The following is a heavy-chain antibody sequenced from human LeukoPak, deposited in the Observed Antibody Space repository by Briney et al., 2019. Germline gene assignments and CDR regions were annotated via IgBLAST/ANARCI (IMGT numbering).Heavy chain of an antibody. CDR3: ARLYSSGWPLECMDV. D-gene: IGHD6-19*01. Sequence: ASVKVSCKASGYTFTGYYMHWVRQAPGQGLEYMGYISAYNGNTNYAQNFQGRVTMTTDTSTTTVYMELRSLRSDDTAVYYCARLYSSGWPLECMDVWGQGTTVTVSS. J-gene: IGHJ6*02. CDR1: GYTFTGYY. V-gene: IGHV1-18*04. CDR2: ISAYNGNT.